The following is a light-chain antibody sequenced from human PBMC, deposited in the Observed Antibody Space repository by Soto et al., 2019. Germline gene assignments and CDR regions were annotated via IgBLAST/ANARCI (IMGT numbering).Light chain of an antibody. Sequence: QSVLTQPASVSGSPGQSITISCTGNRSDVGTYNLVSWYQQHPGKVPKLIIYEGTERPSGVSDRFSSSKSANAASLTISGSKAENEDDYYSCSNVVGIANVRFGGGTKLTVL. V-gene: IGLV2-23*01. CDR2: EGT. CDR1: RSDVGTYNL. CDR3: CSNVVGIANVR. J-gene: IGLJ2*01.